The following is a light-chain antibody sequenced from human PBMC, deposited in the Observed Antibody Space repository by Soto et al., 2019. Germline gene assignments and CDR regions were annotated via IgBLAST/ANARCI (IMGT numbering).Light chain of an antibody. J-gene: IGLJ1*01. CDR1: SRDVGSYNR. CDR3: SSYTSSSTYV. V-gene: IGLV2-18*02. Sequence: QSALTQPPPVPGSPGQSVTIPCPQTSRDVGSYNRVSWYQQPPGTAPKLLIYEVSNRPSGVPDRFSGSKSGNTASLTISGLQAEDEADYYCSSYTSSSTYVFGSGTKVTVL. CDR2: EVS.